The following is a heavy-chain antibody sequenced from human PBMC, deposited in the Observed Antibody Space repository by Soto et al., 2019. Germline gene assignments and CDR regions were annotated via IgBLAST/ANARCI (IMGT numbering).Heavy chain of an antibody. CDR3: ARGGTNWFDP. V-gene: IGHV4-31*03. CDR1: GGSISSGGYY. D-gene: IGHD1-1*01. Sequence: QVQLQESGPGLVKPSQTLSLTCTVSGGSISSGGYYWSWIRQHPGKGLEGIGYIYYSGSTYYNPSLKSRVTISVDTSKNQLSLKLSTVTAADTAVYYCARGGTNWFDPWGQGTLVTVSS. J-gene: IGHJ5*02. CDR2: IYYSGST.